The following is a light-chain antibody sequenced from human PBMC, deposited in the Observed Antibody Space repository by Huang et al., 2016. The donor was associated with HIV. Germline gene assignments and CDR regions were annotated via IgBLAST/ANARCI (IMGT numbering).Light chain of an antibody. CDR3: QQHDSWLT. CDR2: DAS. V-gene: IGKV3-11*01. Sequence: IVLTQSPATLSWYLGERVTLFCRASQSITNHLAWYQQRPGQAPRLLIYDASTRVAGVPARFRGSGSGTDFTLTISSLEPEDFALYYCQQHDSWLTFGGGTKVEV. CDR1: QSITNH. J-gene: IGKJ4*01.